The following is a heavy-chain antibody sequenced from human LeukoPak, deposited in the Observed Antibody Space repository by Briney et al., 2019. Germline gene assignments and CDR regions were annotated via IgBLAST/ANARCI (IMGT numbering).Heavy chain of an antibody. CDR2: IYYSGST. V-gene: IGHV4-39*01. CDR3: ARHVRDSSGRAADY. Sequence: SETLSLTCTVSGGSISSSSYYWGWIRRPPGKGLEWIGSIYYSGSTYYNPSLKSRVTISVDTSKNQFSLKLSSVTAADTAVYYCARHVRDSSGRAADYWGQGTLVTVSS. D-gene: IGHD6-19*01. CDR1: GGSISSSSYY. J-gene: IGHJ4*02.